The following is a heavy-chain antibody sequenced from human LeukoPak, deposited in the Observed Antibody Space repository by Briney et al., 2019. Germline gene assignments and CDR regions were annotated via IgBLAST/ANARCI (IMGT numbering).Heavy chain of an antibody. V-gene: IGHV1-69*13. CDR1: GGTFSSYA. J-gene: IGHJ4*02. CDR2: IIPIFGTA. D-gene: IGHD3-22*01. Sequence: ASVKVSCKASGGTFSSYAISWVRQASGQGLEWMGGIIPIFGTANYAQKFQGRVTITADESTSTAYMELSSLRSEDTAVYYCARSDTYYYDSSGYYYLDYWGQGTLVTVSS. CDR3: ARSDTYYYDSSGYYYLDY.